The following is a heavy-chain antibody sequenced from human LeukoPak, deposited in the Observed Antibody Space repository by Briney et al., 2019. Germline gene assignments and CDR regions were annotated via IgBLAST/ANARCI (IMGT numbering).Heavy chain of an antibody. CDR3: AKTFSSSNGYNLFDP. V-gene: IGHV1-18*01. Sequence: ASVKVSCKASGYTFTSYGISWVRQAPGQGLEWMGWISAYNGNTNYAQKLQGRVTMTTDTSTSTAYMELRSLRSDDTAVYYCAKTFSSSNGYNLFDPWGQGTLVTVSS. J-gene: IGHJ5*02. D-gene: IGHD6-13*01. CDR1: GYTFTSYG. CDR2: ISAYNGNT.